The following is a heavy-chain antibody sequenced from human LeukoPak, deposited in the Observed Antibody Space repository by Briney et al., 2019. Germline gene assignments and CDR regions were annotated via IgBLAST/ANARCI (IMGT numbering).Heavy chain of an antibody. V-gene: IGHV4-61*02. J-gene: IGHJ5*02. D-gene: IGHD2-15*01. CDR3: ARDSCSGGSCYSSWFDP. Sequence: SQTLSFTCTVSGGSICSGSYYWSWIRQPAGKGLEWIGRIYTSGSTNYNPSLKSRVTISVDTSKNQFSLKLSSVTAADTAVYYCARDSCSGGSCYSSWFDPWGQGTLVTVSS. CDR1: GGSICSGSYY. CDR2: IYTSGST.